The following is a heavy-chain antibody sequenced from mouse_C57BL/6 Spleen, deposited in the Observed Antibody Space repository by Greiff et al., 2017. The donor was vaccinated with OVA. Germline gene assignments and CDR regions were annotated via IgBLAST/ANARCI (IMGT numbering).Heavy chain of an antibody. CDR3: ARWGYYGSSSGYFDV. CDR2: IYPRSGNT. V-gene: IGHV1-81*01. J-gene: IGHJ1*03. D-gene: IGHD1-1*01. Sequence: QVQLQQSGAELARPGASVKLSCKASGYTFTSYGISWVKQRTGQGLEWIGEIYPRSGNTYYNEKFKGKATLTADKASSTAYMELRSLTSEDCAVYFCARWGYYGSSSGYFDVWGTGTTVTVSS. CDR1: GYTFTSYG.